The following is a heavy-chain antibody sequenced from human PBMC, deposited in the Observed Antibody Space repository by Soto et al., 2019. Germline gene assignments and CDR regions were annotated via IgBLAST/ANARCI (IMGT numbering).Heavy chain of an antibody. CDR3: ARDWRCSGGSCSNWFDP. J-gene: IGHJ5*02. Sequence: ASVKVSCKASGYTFTSYGISWVRQAPGQGLEWMGWISAYNGNTNYAQKLQGRVTMTTDTSTSTAYMELRSLRAEDTAVYYCARDWRCSGGSCSNWFDPWGQGTLVTVSS. CDR1: GYTFTSYG. D-gene: IGHD2-15*01. V-gene: IGHV1-18*01. CDR2: ISAYNGNT.